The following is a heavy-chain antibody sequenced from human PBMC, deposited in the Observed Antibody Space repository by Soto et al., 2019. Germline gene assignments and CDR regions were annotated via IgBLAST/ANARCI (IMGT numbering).Heavy chain of an antibody. CDR2: NSAYNGNT. Sequence: QVQLVQSGAEVKKPGASVKVSCKASGYTFTSYGISWVRQALGQRLEWMGWNSAYNGNTNYAQKHQCRVTMTTDTSTSTACRALRSLRSDDTAVYYCARAGIAAAGTGLLAYWGEGTMVTVST. J-gene: IGHJ4*02. CDR3: ARAGIAAAGTGLLAY. V-gene: IGHV1-18*04. CDR1: GYTFTSYG. D-gene: IGHD6-13*01.